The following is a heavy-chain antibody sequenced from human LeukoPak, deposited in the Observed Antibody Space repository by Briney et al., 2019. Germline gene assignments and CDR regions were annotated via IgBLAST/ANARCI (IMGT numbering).Heavy chain of an antibody. Sequence: SETLSLTCTVSGGSINSYFWSWIRQPPGKGLEWIGYIYYSGNTNYNPSLKSRVTISVDTSKNQFSLKLTSATAADTAVYFCARGSSSSWYDWFDPWGQGTLVTVSS. CDR2: IYYSGNT. CDR1: GGSINSYF. CDR3: ARGSSSSWYDWFDP. V-gene: IGHV4-59*01. J-gene: IGHJ5*02. D-gene: IGHD6-13*01.